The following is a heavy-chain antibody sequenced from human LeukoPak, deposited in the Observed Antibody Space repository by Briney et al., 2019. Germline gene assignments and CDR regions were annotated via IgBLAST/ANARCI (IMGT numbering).Heavy chain of an antibody. CDR2: IYFGGTT. J-gene: IGHJ4*02. D-gene: IGHD3-10*01. Sequence: PSETLSLTCTVSSVSISDSNYFWGWIRQPPGKGLQWIGSIYFGGTTYYNAPLKSRVTLSVDTSKNLFSLTLASVTAADTAIYYCARLRRVWGGRMEFDYWGQGTLVTVSS. CDR3: ARLRRVWGGRMEFDY. CDR1: SVSISDSNYF. V-gene: IGHV4-39*01.